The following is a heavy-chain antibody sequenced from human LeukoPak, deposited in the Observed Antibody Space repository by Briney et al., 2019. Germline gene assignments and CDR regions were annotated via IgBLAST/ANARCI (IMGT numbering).Heavy chain of an antibody. CDR2: IYWNDNK. J-gene: IGHJ6*03. CDR1: GFSLSTSGVG. CDR3: ARHYYYRGEDSYYMDV. D-gene: IGHD3-22*01. V-gene: IGHV2-5*01. Sequence: SGPTLVKPTQTLRLTCTFSGFSLSTSGVGVCWIRQPPGKALEWLGIIYWNDNKRYSPSLKSRLTITKDTSNQVVLTMANMDLVDTATYYCARHYYYRGEDSYYMDVWGKGTTVTISS.